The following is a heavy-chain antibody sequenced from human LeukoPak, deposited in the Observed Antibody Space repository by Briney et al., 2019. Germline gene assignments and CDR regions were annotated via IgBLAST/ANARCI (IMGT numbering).Heavy chain of an antibody. V-gene: IGHV3-21*01. D-gene: IGHD6-13*01. J-gene: IGHJ4*02. CDR2: ISSSSSYI. Sequence: GGSLRLSCAASGFTFSSYSMNWVRQAPGEGLEWVSSISSSSSYIYYADSVKGRFTISRDNAKNSLYLQMNSLRAEDTAVYYCARAGHRSSSWTVWLHAYFDYWGQGTLVTVSS. CDR1: GFTFSSYS. CDR3: ARAGHRSSSWTVWLHAYFDY.